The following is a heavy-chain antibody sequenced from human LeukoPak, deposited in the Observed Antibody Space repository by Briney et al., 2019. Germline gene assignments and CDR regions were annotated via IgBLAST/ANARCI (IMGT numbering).Heavy chain of an antibody. CDR2: SDSTGDT. V-gene: IGHV3-13*01. CDR1: GFTFSSHD. J-gene: IGHJ4*02. Sequence: GGSLRLSCAASGFTFSSHDMYWLRQTGKRLGWVAASDSTGDTYYLDSVKGRFTISRETVKNSLSLQMNSLRVGDTGVYYFSRGKTGDDYVVFDYWGQGVLVTVSS. CDR3: SRGKTGDDYVVFDY. D-gene: IGHD3-10*02.